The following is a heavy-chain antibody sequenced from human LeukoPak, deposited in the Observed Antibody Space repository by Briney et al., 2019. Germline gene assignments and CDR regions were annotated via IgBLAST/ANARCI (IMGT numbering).Heavy chain of an antibody. J-gene: IGHJ4*02. Sequence: GGSLRLSCAASGFTFSCYAMHWVRQAPGKGLEWVAVISYDGSNKYYADSVKGRFTISRDNSKNTLYLQMNSLRAEDTAVYYCARESPGEQWLVPNYFDYWGQGTLVTVSS. CDR1: GFTFSCYA. CDR3: ARESPGEQWLVPNYFDY. V-gene: IGHV3-30-3*01. CDR2: ISYDGSNK. D-gene: IGHD6-19*01.